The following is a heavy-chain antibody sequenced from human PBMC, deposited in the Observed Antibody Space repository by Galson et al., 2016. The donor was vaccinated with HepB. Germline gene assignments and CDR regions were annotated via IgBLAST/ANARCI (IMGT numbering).Heavy chain of an antibody. Sequence: SLRLSCAASGFTFTSYSMNWVRQAPGKGLEWVSYISGTSSTIHYADSVKGRFTISRDNAKNSLYLQMNSLRDEDTAVYYCARVTPYGGNARPYFDHWGQGILVTVSS. CDR3: ARVTPYGGNARPYFDH. CDR1: GFTFTSYS. CDR2: ISGTSSTI. V-gene: IGHV3-48*02. D-gene: IGHD4-23*01. J-gene: IGHJ4*02.